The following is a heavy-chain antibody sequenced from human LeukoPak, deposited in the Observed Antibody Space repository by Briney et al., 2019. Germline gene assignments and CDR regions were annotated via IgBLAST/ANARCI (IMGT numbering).Heavy chain of an antibody. CDR3: ARVVLLPAAVGAHYYGMDV. CDR2: ISRSGSTI. V-gene: IGHV3-48*03. D-gene: IGHD2-2*01. CDR1: GFTFSSYE. J-gene: IGHJ6*02. Sequence: PGGSLRLSCAASGFTFSSYEMNWVRQAPGKGLEWISYISRSGSTIYYADSVKGRFTISRDNAKNSLYLQVNSLRAEDTGVYYCARVVLLPAAVGAHYYGMDVWGQGTTVTVSS.